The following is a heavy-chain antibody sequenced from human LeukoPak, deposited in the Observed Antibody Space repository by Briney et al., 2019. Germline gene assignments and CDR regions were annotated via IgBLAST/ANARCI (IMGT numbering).Heavy chain of an antibody. CDR1: GYTFTSYD. Sequence: GASVKVSCTASGYTFTSYDINWVRQATGQGLEWMGWMNPNSGNTGYAQKFQGRVTMTRNTSISTAYMELSSLRSEDTDVYYCARVESGYDTHYYYYGMDVWGQGTTVTVSS. D-gene: IGHD5-12*01. CDR2: MNPNSGNT. V-gene: IGHV1-8*01. CDR3: ARVESGYDTHYYYYGMDV. J-gene: IGHJ6*02.